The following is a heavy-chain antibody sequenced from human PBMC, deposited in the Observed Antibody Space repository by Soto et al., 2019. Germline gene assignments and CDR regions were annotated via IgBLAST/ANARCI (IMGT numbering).Heavy chain of an antibody. V-gene: IGHV3-74*01. D-gene: IGHD6-19*01. CDR2: INSDGSST. J-gene: IGHJ6*02. Sequence: PGGSLRLSCAASGFTFSSYWMHWVRHAPGKGQVWVSRINSDGSSTSYADSVKGRFTISRDNAKNTLYLQMNSLRAEDTAVYYCARGPVADYYYHYVMDVWGQGSTVIVSS. CDR3: ARGPVADYYYHYVMDV. CDR1: GFTFSSYW.